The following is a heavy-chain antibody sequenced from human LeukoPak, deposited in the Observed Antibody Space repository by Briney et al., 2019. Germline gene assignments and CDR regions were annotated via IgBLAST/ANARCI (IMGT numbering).Heavy chain of an antibody. J-gene: IGHJ3*02. CDR3: ARDQAALAAFDI. V-gene: IGHV3-23*01. CDR1: GFTFSSYV. D-gene: IGHD2-15*01. CDR2: ISGSGGNT. Sequence: GGSLRLSCAASGFTFSSYVMGWVRQVPGKGLEWVSAISGSGGNTYYADSVKGRFTISRDNSKNTLYMQMNSLRAEDTAVYYCARDQAALAAFDIWGQGTMVTVSS.